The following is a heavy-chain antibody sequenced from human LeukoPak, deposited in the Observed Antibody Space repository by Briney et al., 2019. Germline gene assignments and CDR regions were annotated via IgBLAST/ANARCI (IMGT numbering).Heavy chain of an antibody. Sequence: SETLSLTCTVSGGSISSGSYYWSWIRQPAGQGLEYIGRMYTSGSTNYNPSLKSRVTISVDTSKNQFSLKLSSVTAADTAVYFCARARLSIVRGITNFDYWGQGTVVTVSS. CDR2: MYTSGST. J-gene: IGHJ4*02. D-gene: IGHD3-10*01. CDR3: ARARLSIVRGITNFDY. V-gene: IGHV4-61*02. CDR1: GGSISSGSYY.